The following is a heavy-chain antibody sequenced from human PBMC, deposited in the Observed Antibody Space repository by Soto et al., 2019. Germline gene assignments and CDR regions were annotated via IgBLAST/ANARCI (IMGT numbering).Heavy chain of an antibody. CDR1: GFIFRSYA. D-gene: IGHD3-22*01. Sequence: GGSLRLSCSASGFIFRSYAMHWVRQAPGTGLEYLSSISSNGDMTYYADSVKGRLTIPRDNSKNIVYLQMSSLRVEDAAVYYCVKDTNYYDSSGYDRTFDYWGQGALVTVSS. V-gene: IGHV3-64D*08. J-gene: IGHJ4*02. CDR3: VKDTNYYDSSGYDRTFDY. CDR2: ISSNGDMT.